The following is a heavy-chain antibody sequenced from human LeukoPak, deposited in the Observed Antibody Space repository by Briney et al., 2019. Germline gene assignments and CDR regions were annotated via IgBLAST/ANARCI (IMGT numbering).Heavy chain of an antibody. CDR3: ARDRYSRNWFDP. V-gene: IGHV3-11*01. Sequence: PGGSLRLSCAVSGFTVSSNYMSWVRQAPGKGLEWVSCISSSGRSTYYADSVKGRFTISRDNAKNSLYMQMNSLRAEDTAVYYCARDRYSRNWFDPWGQGTLVTVSS. J-gene: IGHJ5*02. CDR2: ISSSGRST. D-gene: IGHD6-13*01. CDR1: GFTVSSNY.